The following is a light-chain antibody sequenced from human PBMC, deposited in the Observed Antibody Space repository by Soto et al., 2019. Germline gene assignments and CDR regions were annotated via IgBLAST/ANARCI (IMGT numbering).Light chain of an antibody. CDR1: QTVNRNY. J-gene: IGKJ3*01. CDR2: GAS. Sequence: EIVLTQSPGTLSLSPGERATLSCRASQTVNRNYLVWYQQKPGQAPRVLISGASSRATGIPDRFSGSGSGTDFTLTISRLEPEDFAVYYCKLHRNSNLFTFGPGTKVDMK. V-gene: IGKV3-20*01. CDR3: KLHRNSNLFT.